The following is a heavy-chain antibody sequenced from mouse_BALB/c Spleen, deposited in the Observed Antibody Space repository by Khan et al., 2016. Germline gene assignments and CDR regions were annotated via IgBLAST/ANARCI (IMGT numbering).Heavy chain of an antibody. J-gene: IGHJ3*01. D-gene: IGHD1-1*01. V-gene: IGHV4-1*02. CDR2: INPDSSTI. CDR3: ARHDDFYGSSYSFAY. CDR1: GFDFSRYW. Sequence: EVKLLESGGGLVQPGGSLKLSCAASGFDFSRYWMSWVRQAPGKGLEWIGEINPDSSTINYTPSLKDKFIISRDNAKNTLYLQMSKVRSEDTALYYCARHDDFYGSSYSFAYWGHGTLVTVS.